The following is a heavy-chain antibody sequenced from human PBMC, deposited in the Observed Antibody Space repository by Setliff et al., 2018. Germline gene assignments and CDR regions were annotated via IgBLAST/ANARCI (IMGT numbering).Heavy chain of an antibody. CDR3: ARDSSGWSGFSRLVGVYYYYMDV. CDR1: GYTFTRYA. Sequence: ASVKVSCKASGYTFTRYAMNWVRQAPGQGLEWMGWINTNTGNPTYAQGFTGRFVFSLDTSVSTAYLQISSLKAEDTAVYYCARDSSGWSGFSRLVGVYYYYMDVWGKGTTVTGS. D-gene: IGHD6-19*01. J-gene: IGHJ6*03. V-gene: IGHV7-4-1*02. CDR2: INTNTGNP.